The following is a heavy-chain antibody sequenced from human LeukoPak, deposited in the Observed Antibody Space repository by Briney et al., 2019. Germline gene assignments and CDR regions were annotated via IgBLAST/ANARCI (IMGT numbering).Heavy chain of an antibody. CDR2: IYYSGST. CDR3: ARGDYDSSGYSPHNWFDP. Sequence: SETLSLACTVSGGSISSYYWSWIRQPPGKGLEWIGYIYYSGSTNYNPSLKSRVTISVDTSKNQFSLKLSSVTAADTAVYYCARGDYDSSGYSPHNWFDPWGQGTLVTVSS. D-gene: IGHD3-22*01. V-gene: IGHV4-59*01. J-gene: IGHJ5*02. CDR1: GGSISSYY.